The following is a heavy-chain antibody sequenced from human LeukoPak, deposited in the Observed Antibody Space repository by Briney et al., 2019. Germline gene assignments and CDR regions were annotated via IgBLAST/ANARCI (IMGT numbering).Heavy chain of an antibody. CDR3: ARDLDWLLFDY. Sequence: GGSLRLSCAASGFTFSAYWMHWVRHAPGTGLGWVSRVKYDGSTTTYADSVKGRFTISRDNAKNILYLQMNSLRVEDTAVYYCARDLDWLLFDYWGQGTLVTVSS. J-gene: IGHJ4*02. V-gene: IGHV3-74*01. D-gene: IGHD3-9*01. CDR2: VKYDGSTT. CDR1: GFTFSAYW.